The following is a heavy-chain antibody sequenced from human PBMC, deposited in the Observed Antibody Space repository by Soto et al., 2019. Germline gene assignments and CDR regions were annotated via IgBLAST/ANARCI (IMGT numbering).Heavy chain of an antibody. D-gene: IGHD6-19*01. J-gene: IGHJ6*02. Sequence: GGSLRLSCAASGFTFTSYAMSWVRQAPGKGLEWVSVISGSGDTTYYADSVKGRFTISRDNSKNTLYLQMNSLRAEDTALYYCANLGPVLDYYYGMDVWGQGTTVTVSS. CDR1: GFTFTSYA. V-gene: IGHV3-23*01. CDR2: ISGSGDTT. CDR3: ANLGPVLDYYYGMDV.